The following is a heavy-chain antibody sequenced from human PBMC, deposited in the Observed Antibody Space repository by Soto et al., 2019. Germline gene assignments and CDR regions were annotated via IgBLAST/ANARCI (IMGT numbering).Heavy chain of an antibody. D-gene: IGHD3-22*01. CDR2: IYYSGST. CDR3: AREAVNYYDSSGPVDY. J-gene: IGHJ4*02. Sequence: PSETLSLTCTVSGGSVSSGSYYWSWIRQPPGKGLEWIGYIYYSGSTNYNPSLKSRVTISVDTSKNQFSLKLSSVTAADTAVYYCAREAVNYYDSSGPVDYWGQGTLVTVSS. V-gene: IGHV4-61*01. CDR1: GGSVSSGSYY.